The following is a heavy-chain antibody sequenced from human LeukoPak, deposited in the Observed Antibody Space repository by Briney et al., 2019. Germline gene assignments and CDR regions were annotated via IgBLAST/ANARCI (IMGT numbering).Heavy chain of an antibody. D-gene: IGHD6-13*01. Sequence: PSETLSLTCTVSGGSISSSSYYWGWIRQPPGKGLEWIGSIYYSGSTYYNPSLKSRVTISVDTSKNQFSLKLSSVTAADTAVYYCARQAPRRIAAAHYWGQGTLVTVSS. V-gene: IGHV4-39*01. CDR1: GGSISSSSYY. CDR2: IYYSGST. J-gene: IGHJ4*02. CDR3: ARQAPRRIAAAHY.